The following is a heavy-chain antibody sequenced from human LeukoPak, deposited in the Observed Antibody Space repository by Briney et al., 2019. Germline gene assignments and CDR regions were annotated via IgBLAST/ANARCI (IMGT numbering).Heavy chain of an antibody. CDR3: TTVFQPLGYCSSTSCYPNY. CDR1: GFTFSNAW. CDR2: IKSKTDGGAT. Sequence: GGSLRLSCDASGFTFSNAWMNWVRQAPGKGLEWVGRIKSKTDGGATDYAAPVKGRFTISRDHSKNTLYLQMNSLKTKDTAVYYWTTVFQPLGYCSSTSCYPNYWSEGSLVT. V-gene: IGHV3-15*07. D-gene: IGHD2-2*01. J-gene: IGHJ4*02.